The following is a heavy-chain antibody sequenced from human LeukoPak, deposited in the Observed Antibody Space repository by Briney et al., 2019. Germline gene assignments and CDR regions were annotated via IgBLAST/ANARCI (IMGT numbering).Heavy chain of an antibody. CDR1: GFTVSSNY. CDR3: ARDVPYCSGGSCYSDYFDY. J-gene: IGHJ4*02. CDR2: IYSGGST. D-gene: IGHD2-15*01. V-gene: IGHV3-66*02. Sequence: GGSLRLSCAASGFTVSSNYMSWVRQAPGKGLEWVSVIYSGGSTYYADPVKGRFTISRDNSKNTLYLQMNSLRAEDTAVYYCARDVPYCSGGSCYSDYFDYWGQGTLVTVSS.